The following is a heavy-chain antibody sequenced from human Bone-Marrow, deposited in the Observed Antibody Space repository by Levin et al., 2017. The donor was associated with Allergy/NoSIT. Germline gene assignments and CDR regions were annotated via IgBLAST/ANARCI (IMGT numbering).Heavy chain of an antibody. CDR1: GGTFSSYA. J-gene: IGHJ3*02. CDR2: IIPIFGTA. D-gene: IGHD3-22*01. Sequence: KISCKASGGTFSSYAISWVRQAPGQGLEWMGGIIPIFGTANYAQKFQGRVTITADESTSTAYMELSSLRSEDTAVYYCARDRVGISDSRGTDAFDIWGQGTMVTVSS. V-gene: IGHV1-69*01. CDR3: ARDRVGISDSRGTDAFDI.